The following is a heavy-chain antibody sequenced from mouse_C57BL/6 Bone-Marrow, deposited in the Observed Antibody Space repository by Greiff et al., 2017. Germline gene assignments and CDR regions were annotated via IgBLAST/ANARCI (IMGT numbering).Heavy chain of an antibody. CDR2: ISDGGSYT. CDR1: GFTFSSYA. D-gene: IGHD1-1*01. V-gene: IGHV5-4*01. J-gene: IGHJ2*01. Sequence: EVQLVESGGGLVKPGGSLKLSCAASGFTFSSYAMSWVRQTPEKRLEWVATISDGGSYTYYPDNVKGRFTISRDNAKNNLYLQMSHLKSEDTAMXYCARDLYYGSSFDYWGQGTTLTVSS. CDR3: ARDLYYGSSFDY.